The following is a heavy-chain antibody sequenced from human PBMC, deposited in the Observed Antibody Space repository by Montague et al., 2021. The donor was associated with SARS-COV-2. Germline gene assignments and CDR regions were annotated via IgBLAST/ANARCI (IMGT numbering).Heavy chain of an antibody. V-gene: IGHV4-34*01. Sequence: SETLSLTCAVYGGSFSGYYWSWIRQPPGKRLEWIGEINHSGSTNYNPSLKSRVTISVDTSKNQFSLRLSSVTAADTAVYYCARDRYSSSWYGQKYYFDYWGQGTLVTVSS. J-gene: IGHJ4*02. CDR3: ARDRYSSSWYGQKYYFDY. D-gene: IGHD6-13*01. CDR2: INHSGST. CDR1: GGSFSGYY.